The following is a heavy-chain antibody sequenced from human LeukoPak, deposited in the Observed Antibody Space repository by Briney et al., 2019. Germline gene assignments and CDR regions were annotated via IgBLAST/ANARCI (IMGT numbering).Heavy chain of an antibody. CDR2: INHSGST. Sequence: PSETLSLTCAVYGGSFSGYYWSWIRQPPGKGLEWIGEINHSGSTNYNPSLKSRVTISVDTSKNQFSLKLSSVTAADTAVYYCARQGIVVVPAAFDYWGQGTLVTVSS. D-gene: IGHD2-2*01. CDR1: GGSFSGYY. V-gene: IGHV4-34*01. J-gene: IGHJ4*02. CDR3: ARQGIVVVPAAFDY.